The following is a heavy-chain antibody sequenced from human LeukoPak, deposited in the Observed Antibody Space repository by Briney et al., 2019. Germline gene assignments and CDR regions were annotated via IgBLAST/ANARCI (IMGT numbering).Heavy chain of an antibody. D-gene: IGHD3-3*01. V-gene: IGHV1-18*01. Sequence: ASVKLSCDASGYTFTSNGISWVRQAPGQGLEWMGWSSAYNGNTNYAQKLQGRVTMTTDTSTSTAYMELRSLRSDDTAVYYCARDDYDFWSGTPYYYYYYMDVWGKGTTVTVS. J-gene: IGHJ6*03. CDR2: SSAYNGNT. CDR3: ARDDYDFWSGTPYYYYYYMDV. CDR1: GYTFTSNG.